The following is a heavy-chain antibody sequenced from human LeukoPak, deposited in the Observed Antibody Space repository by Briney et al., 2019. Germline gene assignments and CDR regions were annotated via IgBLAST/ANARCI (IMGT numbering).Heavy chain of an antibody. V-gene: IGHV1-3*03. CDR3: ARARDYYTPPFDY. J-gene: IGHJ4*02. D-gene: IGHD3-3*01. CDR1: GYTLGYYA. CDR2: INAAGGIT. Sequence: ASVKVSCKASGYTLGYYALHWVRQAPGQGLEWLGWINAAGGITKYAQDFQDRLTITSDTSTSTAYMELSGLRSEDMGVYYCARARDYYTPPFDYWGQGTLVTVSS.